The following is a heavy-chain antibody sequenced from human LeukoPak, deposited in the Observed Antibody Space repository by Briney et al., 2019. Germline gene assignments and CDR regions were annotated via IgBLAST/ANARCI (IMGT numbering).Heavy chain of an antibody. D-gene: IGHD3-22*01. CDR2: INHSGST. J-gene: IGHJ6*02. CDR1: GGSVSGYY. CDR3: ASRGDPRSSGYYHANNYYGMDV. Sequence: SETLSLTCGVYGGSVSGYYWNWIRQPPGKGLEWIGEINHSGSTSYNPSLKSRVTISLDTSKNQFSLKLRSVTAADTAVYYCASRGDPRSSGYYHANNYYGMDVWGQGTTVTVSS. V-gene: IGHV4-34*01.